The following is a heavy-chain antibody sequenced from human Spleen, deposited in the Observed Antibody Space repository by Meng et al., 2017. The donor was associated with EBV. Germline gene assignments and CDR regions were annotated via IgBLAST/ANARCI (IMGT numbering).Heavy chain of an antibody. CDR2: INHSGST. CDR3: ARVPRRGARINTYYYGSGSYFWYFDY. Sequence: QVQLQQWGAALLKPSENLFLTCSVYGGSFSGYYWSWIRQPPGKGLEWIGEINHSGSTNYSPSLKSRLTISVDTSKNQFSLKLNSVTAADTAVYYCARVPRRGARINTYYYGSGSYFWYFDYWGQGSLVTVSS. D-gene: IGHD3-10*01. CDR1: GGSFSGYY. V-gene: IGHV4-34*01. J-gene: IGHJ4*02.